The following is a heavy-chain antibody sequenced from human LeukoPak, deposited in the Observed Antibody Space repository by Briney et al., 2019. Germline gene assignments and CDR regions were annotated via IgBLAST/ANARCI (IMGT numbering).Heavy chain of an antibody. Sequence: PSETLSLTCTVSGGSISSYYWSWIRQPAGKGLEWIGRIYTSGSTNYNPSLKSRVTMSVDTSKNQFSLKLSSVAAADTAVYYCARDVAAAGTIGFDPWGQGTLVTVSS. CDR3: ARDVAAAGTIGFDP. CDR1: GGSISSYY. J-gene: IGHJ5*02. V-gene: IGHV4-4*07. CDR2: IYTSGST. D-gene: IGHD6-13*01.